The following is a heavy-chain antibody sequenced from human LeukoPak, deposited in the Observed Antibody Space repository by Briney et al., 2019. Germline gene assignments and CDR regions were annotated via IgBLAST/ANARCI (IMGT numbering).Heavy chain of an antibody. CDR3: ARDPAGASSSWYYFDN. V-gene: IGHV3-21*04. J-gene: IGHJ4*02. CDR2: ITSSSNHI. Sequence: GGSLRLSCAASGFTLSGYSMTWVRQAPGKGLECVSFITSSSNHIYYADSVKGRLTISRDTAKNSLYLQMSSLRTEDTAMYYCARDPAGASSSWYYFDNWGQGTLVTVSS. D-gene: IGHD6-13*01. CDR1: GFTLSGYS.